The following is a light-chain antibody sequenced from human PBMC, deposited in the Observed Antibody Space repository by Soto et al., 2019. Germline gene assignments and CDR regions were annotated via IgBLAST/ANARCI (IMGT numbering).Light chain of an antibody. Sequence: VMTQSTVTLSVSPGEGTTLSCKASQSVSRILAWYQQKPGQAPRLLIYGASTRATGIPVRFSGSGSGTEFTLTISSLQSEDFAVYYCQQYEKWPPTFGQGTKVDI. CDR1: QSVSRI. J-gene: IGKJ1*01. CDR3: QQYEKWPPT. CDR2: GAS. V-gene: IGKV3-15*01.